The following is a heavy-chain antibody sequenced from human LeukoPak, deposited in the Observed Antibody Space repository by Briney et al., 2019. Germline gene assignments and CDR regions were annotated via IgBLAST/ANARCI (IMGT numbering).Heavy chain of an antibody. CDR1: GFTFSSYW. Sequence: GGSLRLSCAASGFTFSSYWMHWVRQPPGKGLVWVSRINTDGSSTSYADSVKGRFTISRDSAKNTLYLQMNSLRAEDTAVYYCARVGYGGTWYVDYWGQGTLVTVSS. D-gene: IGHD6-13*01. CDR2: INTDGSST. CDR3: ARVGYGGTWYVDY. J-gene: IGHJ4*02. V-gene: IGHV3-74*01.